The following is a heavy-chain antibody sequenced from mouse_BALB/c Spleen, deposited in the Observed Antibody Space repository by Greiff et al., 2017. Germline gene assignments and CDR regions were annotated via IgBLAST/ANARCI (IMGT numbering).Heavy chain of an antibody. CDR2: IDPETGGT. CDR1: GYTFTDYE. D-gene: IGHD1-1*01. CDR3: TRSDYYGSRGYFDY. J-gene: IGHJ2*01. Sequence: VQLQESGAELVRPGASVTLSCKASGYTFTDYEMHWVKQTPVHGLEWIGAIDPETGGTAYNQKFKGKATLTADKSSSTAYMELRSLTSEDSAVYYCTRSDYYGSRGYFDYWGQGTTLTVSS. V-gene: IGHV1-15*01.